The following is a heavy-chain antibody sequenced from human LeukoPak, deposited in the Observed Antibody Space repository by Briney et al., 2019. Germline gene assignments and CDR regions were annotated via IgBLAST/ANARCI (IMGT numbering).Heavy chain of an antibody. V-gene: IGHV3-7*05. CDR3: ARAFRLNYFDP. CDR2: IKQAGTEK. D-gene: IGHD1-7*01. CDR1: GFTFGTYW. J-gene: IGHJ5*02. Sequence: GGTLRLSCAASGFTFGTYWMTWVRQAPGKGLEWVANIKQAGTEKYYVDSVKGRFTISRDDAKKSLYLQMNSLRADDTAVYYCARAFRLNYFDPWGQGTLVTVSS.